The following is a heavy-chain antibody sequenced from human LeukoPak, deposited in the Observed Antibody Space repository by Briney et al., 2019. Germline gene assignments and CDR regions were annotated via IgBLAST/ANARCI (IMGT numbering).Heavy chain of an antibody. CDR3: AKLGNYDLMIES. V-gene: IGHV4-39*07. D-gene: IGHD3-3*01. CDR2: IYYSGST. Sequence: SETLSLTCTVSGGSISSSSYYWGWIRQPPGNGLEWIGSIYYSGSTYYNPSLKSRVTISVDTSKNQFSLKLSSVTAADTAMYYCAKLGNYDLMIESWGQGTLVTVSS. J-gene: IGHJ4*02. CDR1: GGSISSSSYY.